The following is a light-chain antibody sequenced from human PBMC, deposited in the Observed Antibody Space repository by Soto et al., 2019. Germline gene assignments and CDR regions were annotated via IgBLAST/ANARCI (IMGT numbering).Light chain of an antibody. V-gene: IGKV3-20*01. CDR3: QQYGSSPSIT. J-gene: IGKJ5*01. CDR1: QSVSSSY. Sequence: EIVLTQSPGTLSLSQGERATLSCRASQSVSSSYLAWYQQKPGQAPRLLIYGASSRATGIPDRFSGSGSGTDFTLTISRLEPEDFAVYYCQQYGSSPSITFGQGTRLEI. CDR2: GAS.